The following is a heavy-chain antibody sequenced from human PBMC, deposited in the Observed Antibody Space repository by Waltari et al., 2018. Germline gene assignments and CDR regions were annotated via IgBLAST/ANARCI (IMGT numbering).Heavy chain of an antibody. CDR1: GFRFSSSS. CDR3: AKEIRPNDF. V-gene: IGHV3-23*01. D-gene: IGHD1-1*01. CDR2: ISMRGTKL. Sequence: EVQLLESGGGFVQPGGSLRLSCVVSGFRFSSSSMSWVRQATGKGLGWVSAISMRGTKLDYADSVKGRFTISRDNSKNALHLQMNSLRAEDTAIYYCAKEIRPNDFWGQGTLVTVSS. J-gene: IGHJ4*02.